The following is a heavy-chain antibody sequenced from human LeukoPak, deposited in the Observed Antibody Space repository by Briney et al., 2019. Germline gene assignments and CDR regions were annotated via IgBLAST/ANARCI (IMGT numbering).Heavy chain of an antibody. J-gene: IGHJ4*02. CDR2: VSFDGRNE. Sequence: GGSLRLSCAASGFTFSSYAMSWVRQAPGKGLEWVAVVSFDGRNEYYADSVEGRFTISRDNSNNTLYLQMNSLRAEDTAVYYCSKDNKERGYCSGGSCYSMALDGWGQGSLVTVSS. V-gene: IGHV3-30*18. CDR1: GFTFSSYA. CDR3: SKDNKERGYCSGGSCYSMALDG. D-gene: IGHD2-15*01.